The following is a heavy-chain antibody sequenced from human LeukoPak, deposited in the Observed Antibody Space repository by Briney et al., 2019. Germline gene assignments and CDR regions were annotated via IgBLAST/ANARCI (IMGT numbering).Heavy chain of an antibody. Sequence: PGGSLRLSCAASGFTFSSYEMNWVRQAPGKGLEWVSYISSSGSTIYYADSVKGRFTISRDNAKNSLYLQMNSLRAEDTAVYYCARDYGDYELAYWGQGTLVTVSS. D-gene: IGHD4-17*01. V-gene: IGHV3-48*03. CDR1: GFTFSSYE. J-gene: IGHJ4*02. CDR3: ARDYGDYELAY. CDR2: ISSSGSTI.